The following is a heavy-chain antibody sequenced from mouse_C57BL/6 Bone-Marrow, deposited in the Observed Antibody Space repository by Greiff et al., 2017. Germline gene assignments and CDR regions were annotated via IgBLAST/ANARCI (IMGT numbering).Heavy chain of an antibody. D-gene: IGHD2-1*01. CDR3: AVLLSY. Sequence: VQLQQPGAELVKPGASVKLSCKASGYTFTSSWMQWVKKRPGQGLEWIGEFDPSDSYTTYNQKFKGKATLTVDTSSSTAYMQLSSLTSEDSAVYYCAVLLSYWGQGTSVTVSS. V-gene: IGHV1-50*01. J-gene: IGHJ4*01. CDR1: GYTFTSSW. CDR2: FDPSDSYT.